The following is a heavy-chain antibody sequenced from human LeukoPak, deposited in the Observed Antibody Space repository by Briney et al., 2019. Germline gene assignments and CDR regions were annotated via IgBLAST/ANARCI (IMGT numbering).Heavy chain of an antibody. CDR2: IKQDGSER. J-gene: IGHJ4*02. V-gene: IGHV3-7*01. D-gene: IGHD6-19*01. Sequence: PGGSLRLSCAASGFTFSSYWMSWVRQAPGKGLEWVANIKQDGSERYYVDSVKGRFTISRDNAKNSLYLQMNSLRAEDTAVYYCARDGSSGWFLSFYFDYWGQGTLATVSS. CDR1: GFTFSSYW. CDR3: ARDGSSGWFLSFYFDY.